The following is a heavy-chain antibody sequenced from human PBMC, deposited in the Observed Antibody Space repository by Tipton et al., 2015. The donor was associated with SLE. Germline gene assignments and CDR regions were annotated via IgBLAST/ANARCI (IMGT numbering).Heavy chain of an antibody. V-gene: IGHV4-61*01. CDR3: ARDAYCSGGSCYGFDS. CDR2: ISYSGGT. J-gene: IGHJ4*02. CDR1: GGSIGSRPYY. Sequence: GLVKPSETLSLTCFVSGGSIGSRPYYWSWIRQPPGKGLEWIGHISYSGGTHYNSSLKSRVTMSLDASKNQFSLTVSSVTAADTAVYHCARDAYCSGGSCYGFDSWGPGTLVAVSS. D-gene: IGHD2-15*01.